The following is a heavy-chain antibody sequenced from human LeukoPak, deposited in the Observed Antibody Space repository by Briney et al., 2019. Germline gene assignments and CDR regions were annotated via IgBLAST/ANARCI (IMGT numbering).Heavy chain of an antibody. J-gene: IGHJ4*02. D-gene: IGHD6-19*01. CDR1: GFTFSSYS. V-gene: IGHV3-21*01. CDR2: ISSSSSYI. Sequence: GGSLRLSCAASGFTFSSYSMNWVRQAPGKGLEWVSSISSSSSYIYYADSVKGRFTISRDNAKNSLYLQMDSLRAKDTAVYYCARDIGIAVAGRLPDYWGQGTLVTVSS. CDR3: ARDIGIAVAGRLPDY.